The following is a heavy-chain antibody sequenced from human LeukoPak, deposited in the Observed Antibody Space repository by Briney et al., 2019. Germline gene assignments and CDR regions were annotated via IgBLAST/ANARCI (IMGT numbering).Heavy chain of an antibody. V-gene: IGHV3-30*18. Sequence: GGSLRLSCAASGLTFSSYGMHWVRQAPGKGLEWEAVISYDGSNKYYADSVKGRFTISRDNSKNTLYLQMNSLRAEDTAVYYCAKDMYYYDSSGCPDYWGQGTLVTVSS. CDR1: GLTFSSYG. J-gene: IGHJ4*02. CDR2: ISYDGSNK. D-gene: IGHD3-22*01. CDR3: AKDMYYYDSSGCPDY.